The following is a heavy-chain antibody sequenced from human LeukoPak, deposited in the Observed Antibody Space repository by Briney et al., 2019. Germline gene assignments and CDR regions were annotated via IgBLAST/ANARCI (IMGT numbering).Heavy chain of an antibody. Sequence: ASVKVSCKASGYTFTSYGISWVRQAPGQGLEWMGWISAYNGNTNYAQKLQGRVTMTTDTSTSTAYMELRSLRSDDTAVYYCASTSCGGDCSDAFDIWGQGTMVTVSS. D-gene: IGHD2-21*02. CDR3: ASTSCGGDCSDAFDI. CDR2: ISAYNGNT. V-gene: IGHV1-18*01. J-gene: IGHJ3*02. CDR1: GYTFTSYG.